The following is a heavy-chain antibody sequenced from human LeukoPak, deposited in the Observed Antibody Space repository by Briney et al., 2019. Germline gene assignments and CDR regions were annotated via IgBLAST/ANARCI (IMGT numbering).Heavy chain of an antibody. J-gene: IGHJ3*02. CDR1: GFTFSSYA. V-gene: IGHV3-23*01. Sequence: GGALRLSCAASGFTFSSYAMSWVREAPGKGLEWGSAISGSGGSTYYADSVKGRFPISRDNSKNTLYLQMNSLRAEDTAVYYCAKVHYYKGAFDIWVQGTMVTVSS. CDR3: AKVHYYKGAFDI. CDR2: ISGSGGST. D-gene: IGHD3-22*01.